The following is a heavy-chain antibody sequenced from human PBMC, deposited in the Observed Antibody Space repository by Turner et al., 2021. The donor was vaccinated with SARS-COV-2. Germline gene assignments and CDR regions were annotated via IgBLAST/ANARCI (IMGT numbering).Heavy chain of an antibody. D-gene: IGHD6-6*01. CDR2: ITRNSGII. Sequence: EVPLVESGGGLVQPGSSLRLSCAASGFTFDDYAMNWVRQAPGKGLEWISGITRNSGIIGYANSVKGRITISRDNAKNSLYLQMNSLRAEDTALYYCAKDSGRDGQGSSWDYYYGMDVWGQGTTVTVSS. CDR1: GFTFDDYA. CDR3: AKDSGRDGQGSSWDYYYGMDV. J-gene: IGHJ6*02. V-gene: IGHV3-9*01.